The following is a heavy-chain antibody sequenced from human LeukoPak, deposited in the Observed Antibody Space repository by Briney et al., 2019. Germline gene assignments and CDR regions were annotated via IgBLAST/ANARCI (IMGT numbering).Heavy chain of an antibody. CDR1: GFTFSSYS. J-gene: IGHJ4*02. Sequence: GGSLRLSCAASGFTFSSYSMNWVRQAPGKGLEWVSYISSSSSTIYYADSVKGRFTISRDNAKNSLCLQMNSLRAEDTAVYYCARDVTGTVDYWGRGTLVTVSS. V-gene: IGHV3-48*01. CDR2: ISSSSSTI. D-gene: IGHD1-20*01. CDR3: ARDVTGTVDY.